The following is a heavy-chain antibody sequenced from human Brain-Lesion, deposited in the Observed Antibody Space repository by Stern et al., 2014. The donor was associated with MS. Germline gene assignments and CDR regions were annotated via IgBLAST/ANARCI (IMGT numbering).Heavy chain of an antibody. D-gene: IGHD2-15*01. V-gene: IGHV4-39*01. CDR1: GGSVSSTSYA. CDR3: AGEEDIRYCSGGSCTGNWFDP. CDR2: IYYSGNT. J-gene: IGHJ5*02. Sequence: QLQLQESCPGLVKPSETLSLTCTVAGGSVSSTSYAWAWIRQPPGKGLEWIGTIYYSGNTSYSPSLKSRLTISLATSKNQFSLPLSFVTAADTAVYYCAGEEDIRYCSGGSCTGNWFDPWGQGTLVTVSS.